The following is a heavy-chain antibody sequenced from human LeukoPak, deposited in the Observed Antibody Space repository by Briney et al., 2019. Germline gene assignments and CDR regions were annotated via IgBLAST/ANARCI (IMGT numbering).Heavy chain of an antibody. V-gene: IGHV3-7*01. CDR2: IKQDGSDK. J-gene: IGHJ4*02. CDR3: ASLNYGQVWGSPHYYFDY. D-gene: IGHD3-16*01. CDR1: GFTFSTYG. Sequence: QPGGSLRLSCAAAGFTFSTYGMTWVRQAPGKGLEWVANIKQDGSDKYYLDSMKGRLTISRDNAKNSLYLQVNSLRVEDTAVYYCASLNYGQVWGSPHYYFDYWGQGILVTVSS.